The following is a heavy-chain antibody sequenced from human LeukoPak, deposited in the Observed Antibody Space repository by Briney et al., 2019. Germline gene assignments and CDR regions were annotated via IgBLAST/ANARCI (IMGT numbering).Heavy chain of an antibody. J-gene: IGHJ6*02. CDR3: ARDWPPGIAVAGTNYYYGMDV. CDR2: IIPILGIA. V-gene: IGHV1-69*04. CDR1: GGTFSSYA. D-gene: IGHD6-19*01. Sequence: ASVKVSCKASGGTFSSYAISWVRQAPGQGLEWMGRIIPILGIANYAQKFQGRVTVTADKSTSTAYMELSSLRSEDTAVYYCARDWPPGIAVAGTNYYYGMDVWGQGTTVTVSS.